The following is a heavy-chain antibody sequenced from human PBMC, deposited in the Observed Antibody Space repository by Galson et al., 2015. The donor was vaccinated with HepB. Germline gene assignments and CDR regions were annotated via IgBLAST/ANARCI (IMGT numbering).Heavy chain of an antibody. CDR1: GGSINSYY. J-gene: IGHJ6*02. Sequence: ETLSLTCSVSGGSINSYYWSWIRQPAGKGLEYIGRIYTSGSTHYNPSSKSRVTISVDASKKQLSLKLSSVTAADTAVYYCARDGAPPGGYYGMDVWGQGTTVTVSS. CDR3: ARDGAPPGGYYGMDV. D-gene: IGHD6-13*01. V-gene: IGHV4-4*07. CDR2: IYTSGST.